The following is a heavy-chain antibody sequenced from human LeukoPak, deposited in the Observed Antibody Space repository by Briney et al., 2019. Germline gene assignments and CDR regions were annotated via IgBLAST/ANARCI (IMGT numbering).Heavy chain of an antibody. D-gene: IGHD2-2*01. CDR2: MNPHSGGT. V-gene: IGHV1-2*02. J-gene: IGHJ6*02. Sequence: VASVKVSCTASGYTLTAYYIHWVRQAPGQGLEWMGWMNPHSGGTNYAQKFRARVTMTTDTTNNTAYLELTGLTSDDTALYYCARAERTVYGLDVWGQGTTVTVSS. CDR3: ARAERTVYGLDV. CDR1: GYTLTAYY.